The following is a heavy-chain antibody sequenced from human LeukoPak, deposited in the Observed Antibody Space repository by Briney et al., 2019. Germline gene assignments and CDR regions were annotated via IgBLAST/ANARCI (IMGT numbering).Heavy chain of an antibody. CDR2: IRYDGSNK. Sequence: GGSLRLSCAASGFTFSSYGMHWVRQAPGEGLEWVAFIRYDGSNKYYADSVKGRFTISRDNSKNTLYLQMNSLRAEDTAVYYCAKDGAFWSGYPHWFDPWGQGTLVTVSS. V-gene: IGHV3-30*02. CDR1: GFTFSSYG. D-gene: IGHD3-3*01. CDR3: AKDGAFWSGYPHWFDP. J-gene: IGHJ5*02.